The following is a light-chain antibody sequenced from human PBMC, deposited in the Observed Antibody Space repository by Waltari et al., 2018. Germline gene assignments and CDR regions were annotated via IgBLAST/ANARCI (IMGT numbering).Light chain of an antibody. CDR1: SSNFGAAYD. CDR2: GNT. J-gene: IGLJ3*02. V-gene: IGLV1-40*01. CDR3: QSFDSSLSASV. Sequence: QSVLTQPPSMSGAPGQKVTIPCTGGSSNFGAAYDVHWYQQFPGAAPKLLIFGNTNRASGVPGRFSGSKSGTSASLAIAGLQSEDEAVYYCQSFDSSLSASVFGGGTKLTVL.